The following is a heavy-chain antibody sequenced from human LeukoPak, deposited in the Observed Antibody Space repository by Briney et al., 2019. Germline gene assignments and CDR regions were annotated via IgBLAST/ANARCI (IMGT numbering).Heavy chain of an antibody. CDR2: IYYSGNT. V-gene: IGHV4-39*07. CDR3: ARDHEVSSSSFDY. CDR1: RGSVNSNSYY. D-gene: IGHD6-6*01. Sequence: SETLSLTCTVSRGSVNSNSYYWGWIGQPPGKGLEWIGTIYYSGNTYYNPSLESRVTISVDTSKNQFSLKLTSVTAADTAVYYCARDHEVSSSSFDYWGQGTLVNVSS. J-gene: IGHJ4*02.